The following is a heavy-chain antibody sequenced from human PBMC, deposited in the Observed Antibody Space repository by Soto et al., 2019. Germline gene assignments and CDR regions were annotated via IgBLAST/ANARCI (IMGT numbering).Heavy chain of an antibody. Sequence: SETLSLTCTVSGASISGFYWSWIRKSAGKGLEWIGRSYATGTTDYNPSLKSRVTMSVDTSKKQFSLKLRSVTAADTAVYYCVRDGTKTLRDWFDPWGQGISVTVSS. CDR3: VRDGTKTLRDWFDP. CDR1: GASISGFY. J-gene: IGHJ5*02. D-gene: IGHD1-1*01. V-gene: IGHV4-4*07. CDR2: SYATGTT.